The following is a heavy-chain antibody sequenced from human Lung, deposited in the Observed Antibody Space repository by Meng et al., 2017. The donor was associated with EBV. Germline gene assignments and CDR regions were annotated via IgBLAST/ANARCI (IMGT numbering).Heavy chain of an antibody. J-gene: IGHJ4*02. CDR2: INEYGSIT. D-gene: IGHD6-13*01. CDR3: AKGHPSAAVLDY. V-gene: IGHV3-74*03. CDR1: EFTFSRYW. Sequence: EVRLVEAGGTLVQPGGSLRLSCAASEFTFSRYWMHWVRQTPGKGLLWVSRINEYGSITTYTDSVKGRFTISRDNAKNTLYLEMTSLRREDTAVYYCAKGHPSAAVLDYWGQGTLVTVSS.